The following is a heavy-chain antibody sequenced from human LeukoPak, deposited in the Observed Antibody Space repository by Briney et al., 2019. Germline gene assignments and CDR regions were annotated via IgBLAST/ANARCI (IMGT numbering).Heavy chain of an antibody. J-gene: IGHJ4*02. CDR3: ARQVDYNSCDYSLTY. D-gene: IGHD3-22*01. Sequence: PSQTLSLTCTVSGDALSNYFWSCIRQPPGKELEYIGYIYYSGCTNYNHSLKSRVTISADTTKNLLSLKLNSVTAADTPLYYCARQVDYNSCDYSLTYCGEGGLVTLSS. CDR2: IYYSGCT. CDR1: GDALSNYF. V-gene: IGHV4-59*08.